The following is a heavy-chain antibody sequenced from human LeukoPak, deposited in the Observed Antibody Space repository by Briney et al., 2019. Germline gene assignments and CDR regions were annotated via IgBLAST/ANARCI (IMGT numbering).Heavy chain of an antibody. CDR2: IYHSGST. D-gene: IGHD3-10*01. Sequence: SETLSLTCAVSGGSISSSNWWSWVRQPPGKGLEWIGEIYHSGSTNYNPPLKSRVTISVDKSKNQFSLKLSSVTAADTAVYYCASHAWNMVRGVIITGWFDPWGQGTLVTVSS. CDR3: ASHAWNMVRGVIITGWFDP. V-gene: IGHV4-4*02. J-gene: IGHJ5*02. CDR1: GGSISSSNW.